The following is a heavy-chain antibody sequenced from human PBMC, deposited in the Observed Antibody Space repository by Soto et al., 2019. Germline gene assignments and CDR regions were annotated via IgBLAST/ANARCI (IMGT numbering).Heavy chain of an antibody. V-gene: IGHV3-9*01. D-gene: IGHD3-3*01. Sequence: QLVESGGGLVQPGGSLRLSCVASGFSFDDFAIHWVRQAPGKGLEWISGITWNSVSTDYANSVKGRFTVSRDKAKNSLYLQMSSLTTEDTALYFCAKERVRFLDAWGQGTLVTVSS. CDR2: ITWNSVST. CDR1: GFSFDDFA. J-gene: IGHJ5*02. CDR3: AKERVRFLDA.